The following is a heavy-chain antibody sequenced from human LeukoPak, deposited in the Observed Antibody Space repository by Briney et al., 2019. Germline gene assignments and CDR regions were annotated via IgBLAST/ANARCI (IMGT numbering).Heavy chain of an antibody. CDR1: GYTFTSYD. V-gene: IGHV1-8*01. CDR2: MNPNSGNT. Sequence: GASVKVSCKASGYTFTSYDINWVRQATGQGLEWMGWMNPNSGNTGYAQKFQGRVTMTRNTSISTAYMELSSLRSEDTAVCYCASGVVVVATDYYYYGMDVWGQGTTVTVSS. D-gene: IGHD2-15*01. CDR3: ASGVVVVATDYYYYGMDV. J-gene: IGHJ6*02.